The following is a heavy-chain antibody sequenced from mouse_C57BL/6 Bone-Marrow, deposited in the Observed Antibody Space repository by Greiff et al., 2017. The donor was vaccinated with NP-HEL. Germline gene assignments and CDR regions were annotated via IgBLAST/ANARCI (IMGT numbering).Heavy chain of an antibody. V-gene: IGHV1-81*01. CDR2: IYPRSGNT. CDR3: ARSDLAWFAY. Sequence: VKLQESGAELARPGASVKLSCKASGYTFTSYGISWVKQRTGQGLEWIGEIYPRSGNTYYNEKFKGKATLTADKSSSTAYMELRSLTSEDSAVYFCARSDLAWFAYWGQGTLVTVSA. J-gene: IGHJ3*01. CDR1: GYTFTSYG.